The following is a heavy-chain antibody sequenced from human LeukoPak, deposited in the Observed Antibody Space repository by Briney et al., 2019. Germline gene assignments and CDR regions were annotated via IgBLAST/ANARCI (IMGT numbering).Heavy chain of an antibody. D-gene: IGHD2-2*01. J-gene: IGHJ4*02. CDR3: AREISNYCSSTSCYYGNFDY. Sequence: GASVKVSCKASGYTFTSYDINWVRQATGQGLEWMGWMNPNSGNTNYAQKLQGRVTMTTDTSTSTAYMELRSLRSDDTAVYYCAREISNYCSSTSCYYGNFDYWGQGTLVTVSS. V-gene: IGHV1-18*01. CDR2: MNPNSGNT. CDR1: GYTFTSYD.